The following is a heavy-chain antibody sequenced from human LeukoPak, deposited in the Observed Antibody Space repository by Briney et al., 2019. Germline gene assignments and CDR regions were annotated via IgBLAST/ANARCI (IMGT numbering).Heavy chain of an antibody. V-gene: IGHV3-30*18. CDR1: GFTFSSYG. CDR2: ISYDGSNK. J-gene: IGHJ2*01. CDR3: AKDKALQLGGPWYFDL. Sequence: GRSLRLSCAASGFTFSSYGMHWVRQAPGKGLEWVAVISYDGSNKYYADSVKGRFTISRDNSKNTLYLQMNSLRAEDTAVYYCAKDKALQLGGPWYFDLWGRGTLVTVSS. D-gene: IGHD1-1*01.